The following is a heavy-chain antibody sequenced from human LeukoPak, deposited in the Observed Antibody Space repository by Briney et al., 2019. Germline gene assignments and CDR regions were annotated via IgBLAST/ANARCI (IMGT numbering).Heavy chain of an antibody. CDR1: GFTFDDYA. Sequence: GRSLRLSCAASGFTFDDYAMHWVRQAPGKGLEWVSGISWNSGSIGYADSVKGRFTISRDNSKNTLYLQMNSLRAEDTAVYYCAKFIAAAGTDLDYWGQGTLVTVSS. CDR2: ISWNSGSI. J-gene: IGHJ4*02. V-gene: IGHV3-9*01. D-gene: IGHD6-13*01. CDR3: AKFIAAAGTDLDY.